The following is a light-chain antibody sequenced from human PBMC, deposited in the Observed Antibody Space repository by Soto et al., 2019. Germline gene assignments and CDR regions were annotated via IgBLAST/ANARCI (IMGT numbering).Light chain of an antibody. CDR2: GAS. V-gene: IGKV3-15*01. J-gene: IGKJ4*01. CDR3: QQYTIWPLT. Sequence: EIVVTQSPATLSVSPGESAILSCRASQGVNTNLAWYQQKPGQAPRLLIYGASSRATGIPERFSGSGSGTEFTLTISSLQSEDFAIYYCQQYTIWPLTFGGGTKVEIK. CDR1: QGVNTN.